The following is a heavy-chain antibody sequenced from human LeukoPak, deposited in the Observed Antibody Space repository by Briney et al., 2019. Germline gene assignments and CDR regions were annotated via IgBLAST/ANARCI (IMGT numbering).Heavy chain of an antibody. CDR3: ARRSIFGVVTNWFDP. J-gene: IGHJ5*02. CDR2: INHSGST. CDR1: GGSFSGYY. Sequence: SETLSLTCAVYGGSFSGYYWSWIRQPPGKGLEWIGEINHSGSTNYNPSLKSQVTISVDTSKNQFSLKLSSATAADTAVYYCARRSIFGVVTNWFDPWGQGTLVTVSS. D-gene: IGHD3-3*01. V-gene: IGHV4-34*01.